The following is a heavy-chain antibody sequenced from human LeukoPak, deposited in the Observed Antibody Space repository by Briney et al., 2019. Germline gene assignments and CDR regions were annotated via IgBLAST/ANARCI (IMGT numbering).Heavy chain of an antibody. CDR3: ARDQGIPTYYYGMDV. Sequence: VASVKVSFKASGYTFTGYYMHWVRQAPGQGLEWMGWINPNSGGTNYAQKFQGRVTMTRDTSISTAYMELSRLRSDDTAVYYCARDQGIPTYYYGMDVWGQGTTVTVSS. V-gene: IGHV1-2*02. CDR1: GYTFTGYY. J-gene: IGHJ6*02. CDR2: INPNSGGT.